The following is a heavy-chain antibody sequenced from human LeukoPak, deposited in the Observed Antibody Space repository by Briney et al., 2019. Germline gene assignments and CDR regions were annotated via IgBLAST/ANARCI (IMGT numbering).Heavy chain of an antibody. V-gene: IGHV3-48*01. CDR1: GFTLSSHS. Sequence: GGSLRLSCAASGFTLSSHSLNWLRQAPGKGLEWVSYISATSNTIYYADSVKGRFTISRDNAKNSLYLQMNSLRAEDTAVYYCAKLGSSSSFDFWGQGTLVTVSS. CDR3: AKLGSSSSFDF. J-gene: IGHJ4*02. CDR2: ISATSNTI. D-gene: IGHD6-6*01.